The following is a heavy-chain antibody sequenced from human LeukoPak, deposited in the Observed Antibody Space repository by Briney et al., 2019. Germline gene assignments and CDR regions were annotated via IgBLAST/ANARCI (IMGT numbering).Heavy chain of an antibody. CDR1: GVTISSGGYY. CDR3: ARGGVWHLTLV. CDR2: IYYSGST. D-gene: IGHD2-21*01. V-gene: IGHV4-31*03. Sequence: SETLSLTCTVSGVTISSGGYYWSWIRQHPGKGLEWIGYIYYSGSTYYNPSLKSRVTISVDTSKNQFSLKLSSVTAADTAVNYCARGGVWHLTLVWSQGTLVTVSS. J-gene: IGHJ4*02.